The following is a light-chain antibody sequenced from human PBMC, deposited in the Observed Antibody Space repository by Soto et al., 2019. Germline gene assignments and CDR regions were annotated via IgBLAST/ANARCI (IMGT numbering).Light chain of an antibody. CDR1: SSDVGRYNA. V-gene: IGLV2-14*03. CDR3: SSYTVSGSYV. Sequence: QSALTQPASVSGSPGQSITISCSGTSSDVGRYNAVSWYQQHPGKVPQLMIYDVSIRPSGISDRFSASKSGNMASLTISGLQAEDEADYYCSSYTVSGSYVFGTGTKFTVL. CDR2: DVS. J-gene: IGLJ1*01.